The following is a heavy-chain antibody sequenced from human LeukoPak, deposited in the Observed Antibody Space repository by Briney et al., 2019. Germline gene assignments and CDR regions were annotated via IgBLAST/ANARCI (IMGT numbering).Heavy chain of an antibody. Sequence: QPGGSLRLSCAASGFTFSSYAMSWVRQAPGKGLEWVSAISGSGGSTYYADSVKVRFTISRDNAKNSLYLQMNSLRAEDTALYYCAKTFGELPHFDYWGQGTLVTVSS. V-gene: IGHV3-23*01. J-gene: IGHJ4*02. CDR2: ISGSGGST. CDR1: GFTFSSYA. D-gene: IGHD3-10*01. CDR3: AKTFGELPHFDY.